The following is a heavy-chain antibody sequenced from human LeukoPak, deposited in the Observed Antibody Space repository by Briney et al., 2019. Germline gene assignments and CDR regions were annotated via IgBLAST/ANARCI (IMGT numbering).Heavy chain of an antibody. V-gene: IGHV3-23*01. CDR3: AKDRLGTYGMDV. CDR1: GFTFSSYA. CDR2: ISGSGGST. Sequence: GSLRLSCAAPGFTFSSYAMSWVRQAPGKGLEWVSAISGSGGSTYYADSVKGRFTISRDNSKNTLYLQMNSLRAEDTAVYYCAKDRLGTYGMDVWGRGTTVTVSS. J-gene: IGHJ6*02. D-gene: IGHD3-10*01.